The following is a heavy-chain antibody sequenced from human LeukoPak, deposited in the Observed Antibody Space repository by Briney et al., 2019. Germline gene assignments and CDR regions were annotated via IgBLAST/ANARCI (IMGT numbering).Heavy chain of an antibody. V-gene: IGHV3-74*01. CDR3: AREMSSVYYYDSSGYYEEYFQH. J-gene: IGHJ1*01. CDR2: INSDGSST. D-gene: IGHD3-22*01. Sequence: GGSLRLSCAASGFTFSSYWMHWVRHAPGKGLVWVSRINSDGSSTSYADSVKGRFTISRDNAKNTPYLQMNSLRAEDTAVYYCAREMSSVYYYDSSGYYEEYFQHWGQGTLVTVSS. CDR1: GFTFSSYW.